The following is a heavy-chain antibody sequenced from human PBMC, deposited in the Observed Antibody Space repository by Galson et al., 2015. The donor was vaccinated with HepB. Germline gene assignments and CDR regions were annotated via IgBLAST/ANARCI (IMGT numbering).Heavy chain of an antibody. Sequence: SVKVSCKASGYTFTDYYMHWLRQAPGQGLECMGRISPNSGGTNYAQKFQGRVTSTRDTSISTAYMEVSRLQSDDTAMYYCAKISITIGASWGQGTLVTVSS. CDR2: ISPNSGGT. J-gene: IGHJ5*02. D-gene: IGHD3-16*01. CDR1: GYTFTDYY. CDR3: AKISITIGAS. V-gene: IGHV1-2*06.